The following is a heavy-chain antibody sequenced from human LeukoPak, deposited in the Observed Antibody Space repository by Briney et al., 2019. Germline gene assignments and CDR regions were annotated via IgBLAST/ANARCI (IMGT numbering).Heavy chain of an antibody. V-gene: IGHV4-38-2*02. CDR2: IHHSGGT. Sequence: MASETLSLTCSVSGYSLTTGYYWGWIRQPPGKGLEWIGSIHHSGGTYYNSSLMSRVTISVDTSKNQFSLKLTSVTAADTAIYYCSRSYIPRGAFDIWGQETMVTVSS. CDR1: GYSLTTGYY. D-gene: IGHD2-21*01. CDR3: SRSYIPRGAFDI. J-gene: IGHJ3*02.